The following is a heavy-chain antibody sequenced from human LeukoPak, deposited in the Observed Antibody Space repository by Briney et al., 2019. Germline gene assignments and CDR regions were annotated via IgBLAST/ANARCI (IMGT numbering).Heavy chain of an antibody. V-gene: IGHV4-30-4*01. J-gene: IGHJ6*02. D-gene: IGHD3-3*01. Sequence: SQTLSLTCTVSGGSISSCDYYWSWIRQPPGKGLEWIGYIYYSGSTYYNPSLKSRVTISVDTSKNQFSLKLSSVTAADTAVYYCARDLSLGVITTYGMDVWGQGTTVTVSS. CDR2: IYYSGST. CDR1: GGSISSCDYY. CDR3: ARDLSLGVITTYGMDV.